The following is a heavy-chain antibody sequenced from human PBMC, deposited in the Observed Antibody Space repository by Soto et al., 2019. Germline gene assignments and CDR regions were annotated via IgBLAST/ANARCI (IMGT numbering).Heavy chain of an antibody. J-gene: IGHJ4*02. V-gene: IGHV1-2*02. CDR3: ARRHGARSNVFRSAFPLDY. CDR2: VNPHTGDT. Sequence: QVHLVQSGAEVKKPGASVKVACQASGYAFSAYYIHWVRQAPGQGLQWMGWVNPHTGDTNYTQTFQGRVTLTPDTSTNTASMDLTGLTSADTAVYYCARRHGARSNVFRSAFPLDYWGQGTLVVVSS. D-gene: IGHD2-21*01. CDR1: GYAFSAYY.